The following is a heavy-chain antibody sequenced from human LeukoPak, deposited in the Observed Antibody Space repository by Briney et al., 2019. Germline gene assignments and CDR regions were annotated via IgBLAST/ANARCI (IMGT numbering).Heavy chain of an antibody. CDR2: IYYSGST. CDR3: ASLVTRDDSGYYYYFDY. V-gene: IGHV4-59*08. Sequence: SETLSLTCTVSGGSISEYFWSWVRQAPGKGLEWIGYIYYSGSTYYNRSLRSRVTISVDTSQNKFSLKLSSVTAADTAVHYCASLVTRDDSGYYYYFDYWGQGTLVTVSS. CDR1: GGSISEYF. D-gene: IGHD3-22*01. J-gene: IGHJ4*02.